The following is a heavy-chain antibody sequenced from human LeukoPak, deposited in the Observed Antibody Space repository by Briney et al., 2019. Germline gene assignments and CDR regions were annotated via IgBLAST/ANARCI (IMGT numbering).Heavy chain of an antibody. CDR3: ASYAVGNYFDY. CDR1: GGSISSSNW. D-gene: IGHD7-27*01. Sequence: SETLSLTCVVSGGSISSSNWWSWIRQPPGKGLEWIGYIYYSGSTNYNPSLKSRVTISVDTSKNQFSLKLSSVTAADTAVYYCASYAVGNYFDYWGQGTLVTVSS. V-gene: IGHV4-61*01. CDR2: IYYSGST. J-gene: IGHJ4*02.